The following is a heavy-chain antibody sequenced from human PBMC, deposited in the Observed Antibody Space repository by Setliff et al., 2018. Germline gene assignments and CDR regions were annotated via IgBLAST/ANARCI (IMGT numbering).Heavy chain of an antibody. CDR1: GGSFRTSS. V-gene: IGHV1-69*10. CDR2: IIPILNKP. D-gene: IGHD2-21*02. J-gene: IGHJ3*02. CDR3: ATDLKFTRFCFGSNCYSGAFEM. Sequence: ASVKVSCKASGGSFRTSSKSWVRQAPGQGLEWMGGIIPILNKPNYAQSFQGRVAITADKSTTTSYMELSGLRSEDTALYFCATDLKFTRFCFGSNCYSGAFEMWGQGTMVTVS.